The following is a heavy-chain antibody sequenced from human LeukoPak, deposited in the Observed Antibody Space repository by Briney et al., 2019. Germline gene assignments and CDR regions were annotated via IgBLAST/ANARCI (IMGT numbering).Heavy chain of an antibody. CDR3: ARDLSGVTGYTYGRGIDY. D-gene: IGHD5-18*01. J-gene: IGHJ4*02. CDR1: GFTFSSYW. V-gene: IGHV3-7*01. Sequence: GGSLRLSCAASGFTFSSYWMSWVRQAPGKGLEWVANIKKDGSEKYYVDAVKGRFTISRDNAKSSLYLQMNSLRAEDTAIYYCARDLSGVTGYTYGRGIDYWGQGTLVTVSS. CDR2: IKKDGSEK.